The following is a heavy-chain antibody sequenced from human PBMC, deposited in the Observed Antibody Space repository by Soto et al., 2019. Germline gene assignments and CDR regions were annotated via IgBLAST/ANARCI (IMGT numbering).Heavy chain of an antibody. Sequence: GGSLTRSWPVSGLCISNYTVNWVRPAAGKWREWVSSISAQSDYKYYHAELWGPFTTHRDHSKISVYLHMTALGADDTPVYLCTRETGFPIGSQYPIYFFYGFDFWGQETPVTVSS. CDR3: TRETGFPIGSQYPIYFFYGFDF. V-gene: IGHV3-21*04. CDR1: GLCISNYT. CDR2: ISAQSDYK. J-gene: IGHJ4*02. D-gene: IGHD1-1*01.